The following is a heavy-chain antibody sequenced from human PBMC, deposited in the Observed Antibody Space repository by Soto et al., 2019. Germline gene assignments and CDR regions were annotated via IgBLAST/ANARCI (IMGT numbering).Heavy chain of an antibody. CDR3: ARVYFDWITIDY. CDR1: GYTFTSYG. V-gene: IGHV1-18*01. J-gene: IGHJ4*02. Sequence: ASVNVSCKASGYTFTSYGISWVRQAPGQGLEWMGWISAYNGNTNYAQKLQGRVTMTTDTSTSTAYMELSSLRSEDTAVYYCARVYFDWITIDYWGQGTLVTVSS. CDR2: ISAYNGNT. D-gene: IGHD3-9*01.